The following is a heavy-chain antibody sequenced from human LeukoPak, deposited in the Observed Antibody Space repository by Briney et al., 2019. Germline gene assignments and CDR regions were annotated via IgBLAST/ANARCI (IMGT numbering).Heavy chain of an antibody. Sequence: SETLSLTCTVSGGSISSYYRSWIRQPPGKGLEWIGYIYYSGSTNYNPSLKSRVTISVDTSKNQFSLKLSSVTAADTAVYYCARETWLLDAFDIWGQGTMVTVSS. CDR1: GGSISSYY. V-gene: IGHV4-59*01. D-gene: IGHD5-18*01. CDR2: IYYSGST. J-gene: IGHJ3*02. CDR3: ARETWLLDAFDI.